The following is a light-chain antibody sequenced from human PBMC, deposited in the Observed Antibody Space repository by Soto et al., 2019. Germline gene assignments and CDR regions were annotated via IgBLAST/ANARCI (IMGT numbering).Light chain of an antibody. V-gene: IGKV3-20*01. CDR2: GAS. Sequence: ETVMTQSPATLSVSPGERATLSCRASQSVYSSLAWYQQKHGQAPRLLIYGASSRATGIPDRFSGSGSGTDFTLTISRLEPEDFAVYYCQQYGSSPFTFGPGTKVDIK. J-gene: IGKJ3*01. CDR3: QQYGSSPFT. CDR1: QSVYSS.